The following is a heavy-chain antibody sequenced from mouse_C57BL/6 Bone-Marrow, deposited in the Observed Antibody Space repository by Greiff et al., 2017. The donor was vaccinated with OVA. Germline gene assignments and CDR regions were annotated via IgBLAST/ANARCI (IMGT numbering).Heavy chain of an antibody. CDR3: ARHGGLRRDWYFDV. Sequence: SGGGLVQPGESLKLSCESNEYEFPSHDMSWVRKTPETRLALVAAINSDGGSSYYPDTMDRRFIISRDNTKKTLYLQMSSLRSEDTALYYCARHGGLRRDWYFDVWGTGTTVTVSS. D-gene: IGHD2-4*01. CDR2: INSDGGSS. J-gene: IGHJ1*03. CDR1: EYEFPSHD. V-gene: IGHV5-2*01.